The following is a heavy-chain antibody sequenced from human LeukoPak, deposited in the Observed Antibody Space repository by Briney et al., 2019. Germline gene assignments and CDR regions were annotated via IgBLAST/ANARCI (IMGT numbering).Heavy chain of an antibody. CDR3: ARLAAPGTSSDY. CDR2: INPRSGAT. V-gene: IGHV1-46*01. D-gene: IGHD6-13*01. J-gene: IGHJ4*02. CDR1: GYTFFTAYH. Sequence: ASVTISCKASGYTFFTAYHMHWVRQAPGQGLEWMGVINPRSGATTYAQKFQGRVTMTTDTSTSTVYMQLSSLRSEDTAVYYCARLAAPGTSSDYWGQGTLVTVSS.